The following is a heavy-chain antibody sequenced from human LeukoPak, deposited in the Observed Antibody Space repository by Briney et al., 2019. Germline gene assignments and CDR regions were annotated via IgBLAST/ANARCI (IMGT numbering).Heavy chain of an antibody. CDR1: GFTFSSHD. V-gene: IGHV3-13*01. J-gene: IGHJ4*02. CDR2: FIPAGDR. Sequence: PGGSLRLSCAASGFTFSSHDMHWVRQAAGKGLEWVSGFIPAGDRYYAESVKGRFTISRDNSKNTMYLQMNSLRAEDTAVYYCARAITGWYLGYFDYWGQGTLVTVSS. D-gene: IGHD6-19*01. CDR3: ARAITGWYLGYFDY.